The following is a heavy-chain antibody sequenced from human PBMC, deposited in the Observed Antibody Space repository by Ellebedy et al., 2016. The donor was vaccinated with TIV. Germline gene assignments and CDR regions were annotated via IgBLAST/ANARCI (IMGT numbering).Heavy chain of an antibody. CDR3: ARDGGSYSDFDY. D-gene: IGHD1-26*01. J-gene: IGHJ4*02. CDR1: GGTFSSYA. V-gene: IGHV1-69*04. Sequence: AASVKVSCKASGGTFSSYAISWVRQAPGQGLEWMGRIIPIRGIANYAQKFQGRVTITADKSTSTAYMELSRLRSDDTAVYYCARDGGSYSDFDYWGQGTLVTVSS. CDR2: IIPIRGIA.